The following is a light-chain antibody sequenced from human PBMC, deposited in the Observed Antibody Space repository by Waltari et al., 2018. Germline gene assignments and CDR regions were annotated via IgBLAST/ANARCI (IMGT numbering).Light chain of an antibody. CDR2: GAS. V-gene: IGKV3-15*01. CDR3: QQYNDWPRT. CDR1: PSVSTN. Sequence: EIVMTQSPAILSASPGERATLSCRASPSVSTNLAWYQQKPGQAPRLLIYGASTRATGIPDRFSGSGSGTEFTLTISSLQSEDFVVYSCQQYNDWPRTFGQGTKVEIK. J-gene: IGKJ1*01.